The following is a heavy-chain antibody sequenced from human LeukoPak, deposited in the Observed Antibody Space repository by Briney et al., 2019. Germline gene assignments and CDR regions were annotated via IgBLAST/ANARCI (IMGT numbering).Heavy chain of an antibody. CDR3: AKAPRRGYSSGWYEISYFDY. CDR1: GFTFTSYA. V-gene: IGHV3-23*01. D-gene: IGHD6-19*01. Sequence: GGSLRLSCAASGFTFTSYAMSWVRQAPGKGLEWVSAIRGSGGSTYYADSVKGRFTISRDNSKNTLYLQMNSLRAEDTAVYYCAKAPRRGYSSGWYEISYFDYWGQGTLVTVSS. CDR2: IRGSGGST. J-gene: IGHJ4*02.